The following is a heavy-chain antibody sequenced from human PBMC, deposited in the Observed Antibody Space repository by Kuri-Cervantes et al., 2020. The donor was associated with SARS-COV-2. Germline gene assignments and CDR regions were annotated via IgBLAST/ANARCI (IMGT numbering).Heavy chain of an antibody. CDR2: MNPNSGDT. V-gene: IGHV1-8*03. J-gene: IGHJ6*03. Sequence: ASVKVSCKASGYTFTNYEINWVRQATGQGLEWMGWMNPNSGDTDYAQKFQGRVILTRNTSTTTAYMELRGLKSEDTAVYYCARGGGYSYGLLVYYYMDVWGKGTTVTVSS. CDR1: GYTFTNYE. D-gene: IGHD5-18*01. CDR3: ARGGGYSYGLLVYYYMDV.